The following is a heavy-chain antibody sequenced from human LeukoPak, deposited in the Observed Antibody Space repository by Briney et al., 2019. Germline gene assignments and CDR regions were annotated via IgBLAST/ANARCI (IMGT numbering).Heavy chain of an antibody. D-gene: IGHD6-13*01. CDR3: ARGYSSSWYDLYYFDY. CDR2: ISSRGSYI. J-gene: IGHJ4*02. Sequence: PGGSLRLSCAASGFTFSNYNINWVRQAPGRGLEWVSSISSRGSYIYYADSVKGRFAISADNAMNSLYLQMNSLRAEDTAVYYCARGYSSSWYDLYYFDYWGQGTLVTVSS. CDR1: GFTFSNYN. V-gene: IGHV3-21*01.